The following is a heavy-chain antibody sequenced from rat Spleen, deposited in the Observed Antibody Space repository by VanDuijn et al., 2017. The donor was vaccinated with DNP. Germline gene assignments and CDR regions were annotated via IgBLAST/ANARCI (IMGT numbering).Heavy chain of an antibody. CDR2: IIYDGSHS. V-gene: IGHV5-17*01. D-gene: IGHD1-3*01. J-gene: IGHJ4*01. Sequence: EVQLVESGGGVVQPGKSLKLSCAASGFTFSDSAMAWVRQSPKMGLEWVATIIYDGSHSFYRDSVQGRFIISRDNAKATLSLQMGMLLSEDTATYYVTTLRSFMRVWGQGTSVPVSS. CDR1: GFTFSDSA. CDR3: TTLRSFMRV.